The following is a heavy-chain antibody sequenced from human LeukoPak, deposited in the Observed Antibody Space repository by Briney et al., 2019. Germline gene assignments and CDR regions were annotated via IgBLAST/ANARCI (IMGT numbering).Heavy chain of an antibody. Sequence: GASVKVSCKASGYTFTSYGISWVRQAPGQGLDWMGWISAYNGNTNYAQKLQGRVTMTTDTSTSTACMELRSLRSDDTAVYYCARVKGSSSPLWYYGMDVWGQGTTVTVSS. CDR3: ARVKGSSSPLWYYGMDV. J-gene: IGHJ6*02. V-gene: IGHV1-18*01. CDR1: GYTFTSYG. CDR2: ISAYNGNT. D-gene: IGHD6-13*01.